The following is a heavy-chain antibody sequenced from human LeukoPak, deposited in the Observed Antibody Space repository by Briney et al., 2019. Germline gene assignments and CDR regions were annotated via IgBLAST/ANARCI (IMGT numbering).Heavy chain of an antibody. J-gene: IGHJ5*02. Sequence: SETLSLTCTVSGGSISSGGYYWSWIRQHPGKGLEWLGYIYYSGSTYYNPSLKSRVTISVDTSKNQFSLKLSSVTAADTAVYYCARVLPPRGIVVVPAAISWFDPWGQGTLVTVSS. CDR3: ARVLPPRGIVVVPAAISWFDP. CDR1: GGSISSGGYY. CDR2: IYYSGST. D-gene: IGHD2-2*01. V-gene: IGHV4-31*03.